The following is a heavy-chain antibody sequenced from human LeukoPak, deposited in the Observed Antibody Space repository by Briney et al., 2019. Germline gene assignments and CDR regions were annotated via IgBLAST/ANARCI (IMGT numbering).Heavy chain of an antibody. CDR2: MNPNSGDT. CDR1: GYTFTTYD. V-gene: IGHV1-8*03. D-gene: IGHD1-26*01. CDR3: AREALGRSGAFDL. Sequence: GASVKVSCEASGYTFTTYDINWVRQSPGQGLEWMGWMNPNSGDTGYSQTFQDRVTFTRNPSIGAAYMELSSLTLEDTAVYYCAREALGRSGAFDLWGQGTIVTVSS. J-gene: IGHJ3*01.